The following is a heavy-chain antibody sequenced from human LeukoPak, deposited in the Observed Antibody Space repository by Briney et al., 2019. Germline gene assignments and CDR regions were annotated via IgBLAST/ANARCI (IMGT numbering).Heavy chain of an antibody. Sequence: ASVKVSCKASGYTFTSCAMNWVRQAPGQGLEWMGWINTNTGNPTYAQGFTGRFVFSLDTSVSTAYLQISSLKAEDTAVYYCARDLRIAAAADFDYWGQGTLVTVSS. J-gene: IGHJ4*02. CDR1: GYTFTSCA. D-gene: IGHD6-13*01. CDR2: INTNTGNP. CDR3: ARDLRIAAAADFDY. V-gene: IGHV7-4-1*02.